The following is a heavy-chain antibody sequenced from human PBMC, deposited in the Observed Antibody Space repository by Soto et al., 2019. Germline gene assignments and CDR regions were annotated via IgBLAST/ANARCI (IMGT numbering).Heavy chain of an antibody. D-gene: IGHD6-13*01. Sequence: SETLSLTCTVSGGSISSGGYYWSWIRQHPGKGLEWIGYIYYSGSTYYNPSLESRVTISVDTSKNQFSLKLSSVTAADTAVYYCARGPRVWEFSSSWYFDYWGQGTLVTVSS. CDR2: IYYSGST. CDR1: GGSISSGGYY. V-gene: IGHV4-31*03. CDR3: ARGPRVWEFSSSWYFDY. J-gene: IGHJ4*02.